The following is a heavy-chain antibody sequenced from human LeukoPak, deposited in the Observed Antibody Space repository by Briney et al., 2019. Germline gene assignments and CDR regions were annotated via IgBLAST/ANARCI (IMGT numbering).Heavy chain of an antibody. D-gene: IGHD6-13*01. V-gene: IGHV3-7*03. J-gene: IGHJ4*02. Sequence: PGGSLRLSCAASGFTFNSYWMSWVRRAPGKGLEWVANIKQDGNEKYYVDSVKGRFTISRDNAKNSLYLQMNSLRAEDTAVYYCARDSPTAAAFDYWGQGTLVTVSS. CDR2: IKQDGNEK. CDR3: ARDSPTAAAFDY. CDR1: GFTFNSYW.